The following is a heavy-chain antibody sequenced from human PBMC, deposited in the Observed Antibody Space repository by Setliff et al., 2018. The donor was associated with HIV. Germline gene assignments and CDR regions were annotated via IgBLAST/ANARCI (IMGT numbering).Heavy chain of an antibody. CDR1: GGTLSNYP. CDR3: ARDHPYFCSSTSCSFLDY. V-gene: IGHV1-69*08. Sequence: ASVKVSCKASGGTLSNYPISWVRQVRGQGLEWMGRISPVLRTTKYGQEFQGRVSITADTSTNTVYMGLSSLRFEDTAVYYCARDHPYFCSSTSCSFLDYWGQGTSVTVSS. D-gene: IGHD2-2*01. CDR2: ISPVLRTT. J-gene: IGHJ4*02.